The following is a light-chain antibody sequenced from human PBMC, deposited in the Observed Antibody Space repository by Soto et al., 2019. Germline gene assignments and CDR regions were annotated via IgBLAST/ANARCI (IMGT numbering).Light chain of an antibody. J-gene: IGKJ1*01. CDR2: GAS. CDR1: QSVSSN. V-gene: IGKV3-15*01. CDR3: HQYSSSTKT. Sequence: EIVMTQSPATLSVSPGERATLSCRASQSVSSNLAWYQQKPGQAPRLLIYGASTRATGIPARFSGSGSETEFTLTISRLEPEDFAVYYCHQYSSSTKTFGQGTKVEIK.